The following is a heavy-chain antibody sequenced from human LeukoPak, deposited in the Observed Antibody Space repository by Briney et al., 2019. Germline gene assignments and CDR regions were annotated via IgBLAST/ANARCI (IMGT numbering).Heavy chain of an antibody. Sequence: GGSLRLSCAASGFTFSSYEMNWVRQAPGKGLEWVSYISSSGSTIYYADSVKGRFTISRDNAKNSLYLQMNSLRAEDTAVYYCATQFKDGSYYSPIDYWGQGTLVTVSS. CDR3: ATQFKDGSYYSPIDY. CDR1: GFTFSSYE. V-gene: IGHV3-48*03. J-gene: IGHJ4*02. CDR2: ISSSGSTI. D-gene: IGHD1-26*01.